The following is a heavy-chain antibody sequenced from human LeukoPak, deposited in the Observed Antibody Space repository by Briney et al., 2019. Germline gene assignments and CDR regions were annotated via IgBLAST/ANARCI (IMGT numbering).Heavy chain of an antibody. D-gene: IGHD3-22*01. CDR2: IYASGST. V-gene: IGHV4-4*07. CDR3: ARQQGFNGPYYYDSSGYSYAFDI. CDR1: GDSISGYY. J-gene: IGHJ3*02. Sequence: PSETLSLTCTVSGDSISGYYWSWIRQPAGKGLEWIGRIYASGSTNYNPSLRSRVTMSVDTSKNQFSLKLSSVTAADTAVYYCARQQGFNGPYYYDSSGYSYAFDIWGQGTMVTVSS.